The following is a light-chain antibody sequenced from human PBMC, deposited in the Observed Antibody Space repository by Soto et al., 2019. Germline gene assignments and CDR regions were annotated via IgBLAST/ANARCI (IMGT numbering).Light chain of an antibody. CDR3: QQYNNWPPSIT. J-gene: IGKJ5*01. CDR2: AAS. CDR1: QTIDTN. V-gene: IGKV3D-15*01. Sequence: EIVMTQSPGTLSVSPGERATLSCRASQTIDTNLAWYQQKPGQAPRLLIFAASNRATGIPARFSGSGSGTEFTLTISSLQSEDFAVYYCQQYNNWPPSITFGQGTRLEI.